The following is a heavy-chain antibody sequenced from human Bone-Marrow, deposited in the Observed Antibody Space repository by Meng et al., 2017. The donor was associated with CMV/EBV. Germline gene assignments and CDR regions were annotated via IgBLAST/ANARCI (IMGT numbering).Heavy chain of an antibody. J-gene: IGHJ3*02. CDR2: TQTQANRYTT. D-gene: IGHD2-2*02. V-gene: IGHV3-72*01. CDR1: S. Sequence: SMDWVRPPPGKGLEWVGRTQTQANRYTTEYAASVKGRFTISRDDSKNSLYLQMNSLKTEDTAVYYCARGGHCSSTSCYNTADAFDIWGQGTMVTVSS. CDR3: ARGGHCSSTSCYNTADAFDI.